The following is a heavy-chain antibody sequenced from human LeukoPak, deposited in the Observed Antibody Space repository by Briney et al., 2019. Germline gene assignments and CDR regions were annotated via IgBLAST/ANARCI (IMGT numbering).Heavy chain of an antibody. CDR2: ISAYNGNT. CDR3: ARDTYYYDSGLDDAFDI. D-gene: IGHD3-22*01. J-gene: IGHJ3*02. Sequence: GASVKVSCKASGYTFTSYGISWVRQAPGQGLEWMGWISAYNGNTNYAQKLQGRVTMTTDTSTSTAYMELRSLRSDDTAVYYCARDTYYYDSGLDDAFDIWGQGTMVTVSS. V-gene: IGHV1-18*01. CDR1: GYTFTSYG.